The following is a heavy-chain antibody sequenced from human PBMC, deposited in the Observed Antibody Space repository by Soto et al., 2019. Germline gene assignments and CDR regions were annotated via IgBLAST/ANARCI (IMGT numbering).Heavy chain of an antibody. D-gene: IGHD6-6*01. V-gene: IGHV5-51*01. CDR2: IYPGDSDT. CDR3: ARHGASSSDNYYYYYYGMDV. J-gene: IGHJ6*02. Sequence: PGESLKISCKGSGYSFTSYWIGWVRQMPGKGLEWMGIIYPGDSDTRYSPSFQGQVTISADKSISTAFLQWSSLKASDTAMYYCARHGASSSDNYYYYYYGMDVWGQGTTVTVSS. CDR1: GYSFTSYW.